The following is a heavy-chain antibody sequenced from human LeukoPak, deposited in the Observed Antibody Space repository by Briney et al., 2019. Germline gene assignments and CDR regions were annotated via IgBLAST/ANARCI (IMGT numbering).Heavy chain of an antibody. D-gene: IGHD1-1*01. J-gene: IGHJ4*02. Sequence: PSETLSLTCTVSGGSISSSTYYWGWIRQPPGKGLEWIGNLYYSGSTYYNPSLRSRVTTSVDTSKNQFSLKLSSVTAADTAVYFCARVASISPLQPYFDYWGQGTLVTVSS. CDR1: GGSISSSTYY. CDR3: ARVASISPLQPYFDY. CDR2: LYYSGST. V-gene: IGHV4-39*07.